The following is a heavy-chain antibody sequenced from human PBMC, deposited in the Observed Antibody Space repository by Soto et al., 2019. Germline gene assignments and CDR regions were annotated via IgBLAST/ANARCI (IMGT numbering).Heavy chain of an antibody. CDR3: TRANDYCNGGSCYFDY. Sequence: EVQLVESGGGLVQPGGSLKLSCAASGFPFGDSAIHWVRQASGKWLEWVGRIRSKGYNYATVFGASATGRFTISRDDSKNTAYLQMNSLRTGDTAVYYCTRANDYCNGGSCYFDYWGQGALVSVSS. V-gene: IGHV3-73*02. J-gene: IGHJ4*02. D-gene: IGHD2-15*01. CDR1: GFPFGDSA. CDR2: IRSKGYNYAT.